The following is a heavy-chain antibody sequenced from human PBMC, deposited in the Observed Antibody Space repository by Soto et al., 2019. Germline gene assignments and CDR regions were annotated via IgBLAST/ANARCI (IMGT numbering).Heavy chain of an antibody. Sequence: QVQLVESGGGVVQPGRSLRLSCAASGFTFSSYAMHWVRQAPGKGLAWVAVISYDGSNNYYADSVKGRFTISRDNSKNTLYLQMNSLRAEDTAVYYCARYSGANDAFDIWGQGPMVTVSS. CDR2: ISYDGSNN. V-gene: IGHV3-30-3*01. D-gene: IGHD6-19*01. J-gene: IGHJ3*02. CDR3: ARYSGANDAFDI. CDR1: GFTFSSYA.